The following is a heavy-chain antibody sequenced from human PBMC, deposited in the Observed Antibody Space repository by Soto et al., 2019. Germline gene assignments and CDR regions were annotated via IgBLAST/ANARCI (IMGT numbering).Heavy chain of an antibody. V-gene: IGHV3-21*01. CDR1: GFTFSSYS. CDR3: ANTLRFDWLPRARDPFDI. CDR2: ISSSSSYI. Sequence: PGGSLRLSYAACGFTFSSYSMSWVRQAPGKGLEWVSSISSSSSYIYYADSAKGRFTNSRDNAKNSLYLQMNSLRAEDTAVYYCANTLRFDWLPRARDPFDIWGQGTMVTVSS. J-gene: IGHJ3*02. D-gene: IGHD3-9*01.